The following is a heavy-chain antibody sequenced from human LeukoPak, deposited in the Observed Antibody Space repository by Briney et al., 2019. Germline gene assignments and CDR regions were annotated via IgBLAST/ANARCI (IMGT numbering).Heavy chain of an antibody. D-gene: IGHD4-17*01. Sequence: ASVKVSCKASGYTXTSYYMHWVRQAPGQGLEWMGIINPSGGSTSYAQKFQGRVTMTRDTSTSTVYMELSSLRSEDTAVYYCARDTHDYGDYIHYYYYGMDVWGQGTTVTVSS. CDR2: INPSGGST. CDR1: GYTXTSYY. V-gene: IGHV1-46*01. CDR3: ARDTHDYGDYIHYYYYGMDV. J-gene: IGHJ6*02.